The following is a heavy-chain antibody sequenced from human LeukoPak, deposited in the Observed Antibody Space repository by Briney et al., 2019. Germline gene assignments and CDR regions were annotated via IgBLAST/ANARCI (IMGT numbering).Heavy chain of an antibody. V-gene: IGHV4-34*01. CDR3: ARVVRYYMDV. CDR2: INHSGST. Sequence: SETLSLTCAVYGGSFNGYYWSWIRQPPGKGLEWIGEINHSGSTNYNPSLKSRVTISVDTSKNQFSLKLSSVTAADTAVYYCARVVRYYMDVWGKGTTVTVSS. CDR1: GGSFNGYY. D-gene: IGHD2-15*01. J-gene: IGHJ6*03.